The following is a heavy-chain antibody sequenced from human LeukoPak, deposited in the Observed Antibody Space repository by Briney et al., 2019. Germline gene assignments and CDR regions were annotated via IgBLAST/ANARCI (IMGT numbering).Heavy chain of an antibody. J-gene: IGHJ4*02. CDR1: GGSFSGYY. CDR3: ARGYDYGDYYFDY. D-gene: IGHD4-17*01. CDR2: INHSGST. Sequence: SETLSLTCAVYGGSFSGYYWSWIRQPPGKGLEWLGEINHSGSTNYNPSLKSRVTISVDTSKNQFSLKLSSVTAADTAVYYCARGYDYGDYYFDYWGQGTLVTVSS. V-gene: IGHV4-34*01.